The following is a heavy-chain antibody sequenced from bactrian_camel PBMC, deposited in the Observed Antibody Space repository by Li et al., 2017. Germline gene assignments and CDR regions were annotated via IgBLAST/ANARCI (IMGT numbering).Heavy chain of an antibody. J-gene: IGHJ4*01. Sequence: HVQLVESGGGTVQSGGSLRLSCLVSGYLYGGNCVGWFRQAPGKEREDVASIYTYDGSTVYGDSVKGRFTIFKDNAKSTVYLQMDSLKPADAAMYFCAAGSIYSFRGPLDPSAYNYWGQGTQVTVS. V-gene: IGHV3S53*01. CDR3: AAGSIYSFRGPLDPSAYNY. CDR1: GYLYGGNC. CDR2: IYTYDGST. D-gene: IGHD8*01.